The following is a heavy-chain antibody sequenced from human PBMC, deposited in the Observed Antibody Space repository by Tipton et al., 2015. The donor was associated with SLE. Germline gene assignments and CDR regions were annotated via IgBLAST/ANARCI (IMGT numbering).Heavy chain of an antibody. D-gene: IGHD1-26*01. Sequence: SLRLSCAASGFTFNNAWMSWVRQAPGRGLEWVGRIKSKTDGGTTDYAAPVKGRFTISRDDSKNTLYLQMNSLKTEDTAVYYCTTSVGAKYYFDYWGQGTLVTVSS. CDR1: GFTFNNAW. V-gene: IGHV3-15*01. CDR2: IKSKTDGGTT. CDR3: TTSVGAKYYFDY. J-gene: IGHJ4*02.